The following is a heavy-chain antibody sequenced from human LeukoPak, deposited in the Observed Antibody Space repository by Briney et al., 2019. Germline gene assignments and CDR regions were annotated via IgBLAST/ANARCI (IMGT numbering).Heavy chain of an antibody. CDR2: IYHSGIT. V-gene: IGHV4-38-2*02. CDR1: GYFIRSGFY. D-gene: IGHD3-9*01. CDR3: ARAVGSFDWLPLFDY. J-gene: IGHJ4*02. Sequence: PSQTLSLTCTVSGYFIRSGFYWGWIRQPPGKGLEWIGNIYHSGITYYTPSLKSRVTISVDTSKNQFYLNLSSVTAADTAVYFCARAVGSFDWLPLFDYWGQGTLVTVSS.